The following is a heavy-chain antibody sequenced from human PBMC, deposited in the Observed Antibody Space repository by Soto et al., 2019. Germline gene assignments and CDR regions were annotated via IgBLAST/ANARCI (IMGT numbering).Heavy chain of an antibody. CDR2: IYYSGST. CDR3: ARLEATVSFWFDP. V-gene: IGHV4-39*01. Sequence: PSETLSLTCTVSGGSISSSSYYWGWIRQPPGKGLEWIGSIYYSGSTYYNPSLKSRVTISVDTSKNQLSLKLSSVTAADTAVYYCARLEATVSFWFDPWGQGTLVTVS. D-gene: IGHD5-12*01. CDR1: GGSISSSSYY. J-gene: IGHJ5*02.